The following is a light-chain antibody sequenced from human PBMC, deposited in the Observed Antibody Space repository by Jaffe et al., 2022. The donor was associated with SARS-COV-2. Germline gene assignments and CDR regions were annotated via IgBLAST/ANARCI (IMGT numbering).Light chain of an antibody. CDR1: QSINMW. CDR2: KAS. CDR3: QQYNIYLVT. V-gene: IGKV1-5*03. Sequence: DIQMTQSPSTLSASVGDRVTITCRASQSINMWLAWYQQKPGKAPKLLIQKASSLESGVPSRFSGSGSGTEFTLTISSLQPDDSATYYCQQYNIYLVTFGGGTKVEIK. J-gene: IGKJ4*01.